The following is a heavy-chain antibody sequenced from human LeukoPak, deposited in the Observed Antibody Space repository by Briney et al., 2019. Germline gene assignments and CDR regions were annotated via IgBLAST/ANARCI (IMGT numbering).Heavy chain of an antibody. CDR1: GFNLSSYA. Sequence: GGSLRLSCAASGFNLSSYAFNWVRQAPGGGLEWVSSISRGSIHIYYGDSVKGRFTISRDNAKNSLFLEMNSLRAEDTAVYYCARVTSFWSGYYADYWGRGTLVTVSS. CDR3: ARVTSFWSGYYADY. D-gene: IGHD3-3*01. V-gene: IGHV3-21*01. CDR2: ISRGSIHI. J-gene: IGHJ4*02.